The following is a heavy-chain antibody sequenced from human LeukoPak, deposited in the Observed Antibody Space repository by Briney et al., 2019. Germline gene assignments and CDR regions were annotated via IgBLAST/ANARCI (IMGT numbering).Heavy chain of an antibody. D-gene: IGHD1-1*01. CDR3: ARVQYYYYYMDV. J-gene: IGHJ6*03. Sequence: GGSLRLSCAASGFTVSSNDMSWVRQSPGKGLEWVSVIYSGGRTYYADSVKGTFTISRDNSKNTLYLQMNSLRAEDTAVYYCARVQYYYYYMDVWGKGTTVTISS. V-gene: IGHV3-66*01. CDR2: IYSGGRT. CDR1: GFTVSSND.